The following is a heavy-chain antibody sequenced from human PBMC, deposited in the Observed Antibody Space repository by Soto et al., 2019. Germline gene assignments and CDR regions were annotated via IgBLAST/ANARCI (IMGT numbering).Heavy chain of an antibody. Sequence: QVQLVQSGAEVKKLGASVKVSCKASGYTFTSYDINWVRQATGQGLEWMGWMNPNSGNTDTAQKFQDRVTMTRNTSIRIAYMELSSLRYEDTTVYYGAKEGTGTTSMDVWGQGTTVTVSS. J-gene: IGHJ6*01. CDR1: GYTFTSYD. D-gene: IGHD1-1*01. V-gene: IGHV1-8*01. CDR2: MNPNSGNT. CDR3: AKEGTGTTSMDV.